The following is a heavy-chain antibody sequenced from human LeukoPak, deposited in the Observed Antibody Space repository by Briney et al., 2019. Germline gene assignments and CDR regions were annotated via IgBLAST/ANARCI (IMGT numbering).Heavy chain of an antibody. J-gene: IGHJ6*02. V-gene: IGHV3-53*01. CDR1: GFTVSSNY. CDR3: ARDLPVMYSSSSGDYYYGMDV. CDR2: IYSGGST. Sequence: GGSLRLSCAASGFTVSSNYMSWVRQAPGRGLEWVSTIYSGGSTYYADSVKGRFTISRDNSKNTLYLQMNSLRAEDTAVYYCARDLPVMYSSSSGDYYYGMDVWGQGTTVTVSS. D-gene: IGHD6-6*01.